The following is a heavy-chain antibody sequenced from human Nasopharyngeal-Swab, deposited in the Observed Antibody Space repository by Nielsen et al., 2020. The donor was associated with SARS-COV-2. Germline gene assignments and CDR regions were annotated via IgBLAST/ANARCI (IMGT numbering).Heavy chain of an antibody. CDR1: GGTFSSYA. CDR3: ARDYGPDDFWSGSGMDV. D-gene: IGHD3-3*01. Sequence: SVKVSCKASGGTFSSYAISWVRQAPGQGLEWMGGIIPIFGTANYAQKFQGRVTITADESTSTAYMELSSLRSEDTAVYYCARDYGPDDFWSGSGMDVWGQGTTVTVS. V-gene: IGHV1-69*13. CDR2: IIPIFGTA. J-gene: IGHJ6*02.